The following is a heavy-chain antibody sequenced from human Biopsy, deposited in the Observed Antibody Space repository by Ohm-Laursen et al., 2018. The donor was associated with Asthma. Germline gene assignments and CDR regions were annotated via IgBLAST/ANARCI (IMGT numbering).Heavy chain of an antibody. CDR3: ARAVDYSHYYGIDV. CDR1: GGTFNTYV. D-gene: IGHD3-10*01. CDR2: ISVYNGNT. J-gene: IGHJ6*02. Sequence: GASVKVSCKSPGGTFNTYVIGWVRQAPGQGLEWMGGISVYNGNTKFAQKLQDRVTMTTDTSTSTAYMELRSLRSGDTAVYFCARAVDYSHYYGIDVWGQGTTVTVS. V-gene: IGHV1-18*01.